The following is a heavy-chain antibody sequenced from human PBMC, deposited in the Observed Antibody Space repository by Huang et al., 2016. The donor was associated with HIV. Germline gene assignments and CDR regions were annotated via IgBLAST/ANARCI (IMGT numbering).Heavy chain of an antibody. D-gene: IGHD6-13*01. Sequence: QLQLQESGPGLVKPSETLSLTCTVSGGSISSSSYYWGWSRQPPGKGLEWIGRFYHSGTTHYNPSLKSRVTISGDTSRTQFSLKLSSVTAADTAVYYCAAHGRIVGIPAAPLRFDPWGQGTLVTVSS. CDR2: FYHSGTT. J-gene: IGHJ5*02. CDR3: AAHGRIVGIPAAPLRFDP. V-gene: IGHV4-39*01. CDR1: GGSISSSSYY.